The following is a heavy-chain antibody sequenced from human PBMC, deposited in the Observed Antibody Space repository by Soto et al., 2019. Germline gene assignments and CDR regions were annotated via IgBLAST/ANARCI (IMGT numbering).Heavy chain of an antibody. D-gene: IGHD6-6*01. Sequence: GGSLRLSCAASGFTFSSYWMHWVRQAPGKGLVWVSRINSDGSSTSYADSVKGRFTISRDNAKNTLYLQMNSLRAEDTAVYYCARDLREWGRVEYSSSSGLGGFDPWGQGTLVTVSS. J-gene: IGHJ5*02. CDR3: ARDLREWGRVEYSSSSGLGGFDP. CDR2: INSDGSST. V-gene: IGHV3-74*01. CDR1: GFTFSSYW.